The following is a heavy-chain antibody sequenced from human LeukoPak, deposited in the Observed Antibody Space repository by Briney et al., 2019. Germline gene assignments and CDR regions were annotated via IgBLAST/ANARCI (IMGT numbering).Heavy chain of an antibody. D-gene: IGHD3-22*01. Sequence: GGSLRLSCAASGFTFSSYSMNWVRQAPGKVLEWVSSISYSSSYIYYADSVKGRFTISRGNSKNTLYLQMNSLRAEDTAVYNCARGSGYLETFDYWGQRTLVTVSS. V-gene: IGHV3-21*01. CDR2: ISYSSSYI. CDR3: ARGSGYLETFDY. J-gene: IGHJ4*02. CDR1: GFTFSSYS.